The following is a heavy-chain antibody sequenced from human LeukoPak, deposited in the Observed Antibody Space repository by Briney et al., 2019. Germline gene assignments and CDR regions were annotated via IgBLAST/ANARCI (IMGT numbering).Heavy chain of an antibody. V-gene: IGHV3-64*01. CDR1: GFTFSSYA. CDR3: ARVHPHYDFWSGYSDY. CDR2: ISSNGGST. D-gene: IGHD3-3*01. Sequence: PGGSLRLSCAASGFTFSSYAMSWVRQAPGKGLEYVSAISSNGGSTYYANSVKGRFTISRDNSKNTLYLQMGSLRAEDMAVYYCARVHPHYDFWSGYSDYWGQGTLVTVSS. J-gene: IGHJ4*02.